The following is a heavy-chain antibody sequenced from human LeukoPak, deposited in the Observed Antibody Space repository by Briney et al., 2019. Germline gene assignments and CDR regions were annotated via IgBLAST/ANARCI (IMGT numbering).Heavy chain of an antibody. D-gene: IGHD3-3*01. Sequence: SQTLSLTCTVSGGSISSGDYYWSWIRQPPGKGLEWIGSIYYSGSTYYNSSLKSRVTISVDTSKNQFSLKLSSVTAADTAVYYCARGYDFWSGYVFDSWGQGTLVTVSS. CDR3: ARGYDFWSGYVFDS. CDR2: IYYSGST. CDR1: GGSISSGDYY. J-gene: IGHJ4*02. V-gene: IGHV4-30-2*03.